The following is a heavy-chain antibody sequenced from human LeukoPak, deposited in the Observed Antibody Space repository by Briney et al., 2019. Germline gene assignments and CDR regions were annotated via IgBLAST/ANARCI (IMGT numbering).Heavy chain of an antibody. D-gene: IGHD4-23*01. J-gene: IGHJ6*03. CDR1: GYTFTSYG. CDR2: ISAYNGNT. V-gene: IGHV1-18*01. Sequence: ASVKVSRKAPGYTFTSYGISWVRQAPGQGLEWMGWISAYNGNTNYAQKLQGRVTMTTDTSTSTAYMELRSLRSDDTAVYYCARRGYGGNPASYYYYYYMDVWGKGTTVTVSS. CDR3: ARRGYGGNPASYYYYYYMDV.